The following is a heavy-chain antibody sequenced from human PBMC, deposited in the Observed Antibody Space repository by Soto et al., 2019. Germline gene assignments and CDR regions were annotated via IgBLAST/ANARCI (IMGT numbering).Heavy chain of an antibody. Sequence: QVQLVQSGAEVKKPGASVKVSCKASGYTFTSYYMHWVRQAPGQGLEWMGIINPSGGSTSYAQKFQGRVTMTRDTSTSTVYMELSSLRSEDTAVYYCARDHLVGATTSSSNYWGQGTLVTVSS. CDR1: GYTFTSYY. CDR3: ARDHLVGATTSSSNY. CDR2: INPSGGST. D-gene: IGHD1-26*01. V-gene: IGHV1-46*01. J-gene: IGHJ4*02.